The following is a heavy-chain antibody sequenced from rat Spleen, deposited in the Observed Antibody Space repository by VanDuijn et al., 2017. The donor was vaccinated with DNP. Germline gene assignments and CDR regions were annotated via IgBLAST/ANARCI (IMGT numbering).Heavy chain of an antibody. J-gene: IGHJ2*01. D-gene: IGHD4-3*01. CDR1: GFIFSDYN. CDR3: VRWNSGHFDY. CDR2: ISYDGSGT. Sequence: EVQLVASGGGFVQPGRSLKLSCVGSGFIFSDYNMAWVRQAPRKGLEWVATISYDGSGTYYTDSVKGRFAISRDNAKSTLYLQMNSLRSEDMATYYCVRWNSGHFDYWGQGVMVTVSS. V-gene: IGHV5-7*01.